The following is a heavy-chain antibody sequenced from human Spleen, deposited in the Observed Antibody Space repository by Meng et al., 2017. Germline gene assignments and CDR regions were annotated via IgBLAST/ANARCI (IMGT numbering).Heavy chain of an antibody. CDR1: GGSFRGYC. CDR3: ASFSYYYDSSGR. D-gene: IGHD3-22*01. CDR2: INHSGGT. J-gene: IGHJ4*02. Sequence: QVQVQQWGAGLLKPSETLSLTCGVYGGSFRGYCWSWSRQPPGKGLEWIGEINHSGGTKYKPSLKSRVTISVDTSKNQFSLKLSSVTAADTAVYYCASFSYYYDSSGRWGQGTLVTVSS. V-gene: IGHV4-34*01.